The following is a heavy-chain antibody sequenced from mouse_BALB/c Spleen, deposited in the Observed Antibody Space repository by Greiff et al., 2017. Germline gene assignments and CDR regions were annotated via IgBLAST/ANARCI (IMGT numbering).Heavy chain of an antibody. V-gene: IGHV5-17*02. CDR2: ISSGSSTI. CDR3: ADYDGAY. D-gene: IGHD2-4*01. J-gene: IGHJ3*01. Sequence: EVKVVESGGGLVQPGGSRKLSCAASGFTFSSFGMHWVRQAPEKGLEWVAYISSGSSTIYYADTVKGRFTISRDNPKNTLFLQMTSLRSEDTAMYYCADYDGAYWGQGTLVTVSA. CDR1: GFTFSSFG.